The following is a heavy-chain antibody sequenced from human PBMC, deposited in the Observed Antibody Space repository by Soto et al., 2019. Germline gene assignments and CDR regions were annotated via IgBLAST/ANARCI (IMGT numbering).Heavy chain of an antibody. V-gene: IGHV4-39*01. CDR3: ARLEGLATISYYFDF. D-gene: IGHD5-12*01. CDR2: VYYRGNA. CDR1: DDSINSDKYY. Sequence: SETLSLTCSVSDDSINSDKYYWGWIRQPPGKGLEWIGSVYYRGNAYYNPSLQTRVTISLDKSKRQYSLKLNSMTAADSAVYFCARLEGLATISYYFDFWGPGALVTVSS. J-gene: IGHJ4*02.